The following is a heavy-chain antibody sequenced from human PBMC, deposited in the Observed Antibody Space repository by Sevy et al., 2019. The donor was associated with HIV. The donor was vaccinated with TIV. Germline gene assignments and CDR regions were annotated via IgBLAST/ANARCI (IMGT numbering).Heavy chain of an antibody. D-gene: IGHD5-18*01. CDR3: AKGDTSFYGMDV. V-gene: IGHV3-23*01. J-gene: IGHJ6*02. CDR1: GFTFGTYT. Sequence: GGSLRLSCAASGFTFGTYTMNWVRQAPGKGLEWVSAISGSGGSTYYTDSVKGRFTISRDNSKTTLYLQMNSLGAEDTADYYCAKGDTSFYGMDVWGQRTTVTVSS. CDR2: ISGSGGST.